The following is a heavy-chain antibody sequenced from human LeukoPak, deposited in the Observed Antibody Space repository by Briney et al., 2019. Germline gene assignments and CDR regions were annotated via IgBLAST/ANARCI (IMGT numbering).Heavy chain of an antibody. J-gene: IGHJ4*02. CDR1: GGSISSYY. CDR2: ISYSGST. Sequence: PSETLSLTCTVPGGSISSYYWSWIRQPPGKGLEWIGYISYSGSTNYNPSLKSRVTISVDTSKNQFSLKLSSVTAADTAVYYCARYVWGSYPTFEDCWGQGTLVTVSS. CDR3: ARYVWGSYPTFEDC. D-gene: IGHD3-16*02. V-gene: IGHV4-59*01.